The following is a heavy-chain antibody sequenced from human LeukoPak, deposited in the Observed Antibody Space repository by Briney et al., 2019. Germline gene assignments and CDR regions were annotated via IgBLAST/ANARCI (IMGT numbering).Heavy chain of an antibody. J-gene: IGHJ4*02. D-gene: IGHD3-10*01. CDR3: ARVLLWLGDRWPAFDY. CDR1: GCTFTSYA. CDR2: INAGNGNT. V-gene: IGHV1-3*01. Sequence: ASVKVSCKASGCTFTSYAMHRVRQAPGQRLEWMGWINAGNGNTKYSQKFQGRVTITRDTSASTAYMELSSLRSEDTAVYYCARVLLWLGDRWPAFDYWGQGTLVTVSS.